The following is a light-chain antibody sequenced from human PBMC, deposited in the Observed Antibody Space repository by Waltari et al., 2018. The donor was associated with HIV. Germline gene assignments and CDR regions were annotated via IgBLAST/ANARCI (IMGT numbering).Light chain of an antibody. CDR2: TNP. V-gene: IGLV1-44*01. J-gene: IGLJ2*01. Sequence: QSVLTQPPSASGTPGQRVTISCSGSSSNIGDNTVNWYQQLPGTAPKLLIYTNPGRPSGVPDRVSGSKSGTSASLAISGLQSEDEADYYCATWDDSLNGHVVFGGGTKLTVL. CDR3: ATWDDSLNGHVV. CDR1: SSNIGDNT.